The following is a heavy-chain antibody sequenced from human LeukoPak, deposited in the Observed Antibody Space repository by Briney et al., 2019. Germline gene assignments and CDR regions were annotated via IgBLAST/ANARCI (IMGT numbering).Heavy chain of an antibody. CDR2: INPSGGST. V-gene: IGHV1-46*01. CDR1: EYTFTSYY. D-gene: IGHD5-12*01. J-gene: IGHJ4*02. Sequence: ASVKVSCKASEYTFTSYYMHWVRQAPGQGLEWVGVINPSGGSTSYAQKFQGRVTMTRDTSTSTVYMELSSLRSEDTAVHYCAQRGYSGYHFDYWGQGTLVTVSS. CDR3: AQRGYSGYHFDY.